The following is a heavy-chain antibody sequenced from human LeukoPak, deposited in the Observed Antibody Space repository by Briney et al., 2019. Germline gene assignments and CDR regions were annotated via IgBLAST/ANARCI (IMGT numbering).Heavy chain of an antibody. CDR2: IISIFGTA. V-gene: IGHV1-69*13. CDR1: GVTFSSYA. CDR3: ARPGGVRGVIIKAGDAFDI. D-gene: IGHD3-10*01. J-gene: IGHJ3*02. Sequence: SGTVSSKASGVTFSSYAISWVRQAPGQGLEWRGGIISIFGTANYAQKFQGRVTITADDSTSTAYMELRSLRSEDTAVYYCARPGGVRGVIIKAGDAFDIWGQGTMVTVSS.